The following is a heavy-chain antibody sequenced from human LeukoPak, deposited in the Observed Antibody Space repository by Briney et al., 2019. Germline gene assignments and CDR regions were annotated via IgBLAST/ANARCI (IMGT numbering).Heavy chain of an antibody. Sequence: PGGSLRLSCAASGFTFSSYSMNWVRQAPGKRLEWVSSISSSSSYIYYADSVKGRFTISRDNAKNSLYLQMNSLRAEDTAVYYCARSHGYGNWFDPWGQGTLVTVSS. J-gene: IGHJ5*02. CDR3: ARSHGYGNWFDP. V-gene: IGHV3-21*01. CDR1: GFTFSSYS. D-gene: IGHD5-12*01. CDR2: ISSSSSYI.